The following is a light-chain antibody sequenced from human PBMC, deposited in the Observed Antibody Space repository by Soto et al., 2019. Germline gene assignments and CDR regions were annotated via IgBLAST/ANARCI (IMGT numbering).Light chain of an antibody. Sequence: QSVLTQPPSVSGSPGQSVTISCTGTSSDFNNYDRVSWYQRPPGTGPKLIIFEVNKRPSGVPDRFSGSKSGNTASLTISGLQAEDEADYYCCSYTTSSTLVFGNGTKVTVL. CDR3: CSYTTSSTLV. CDR1: SSDFNNYDR. CDR2: EVN. J-gene: IGLJ1*01. V-gene: IGLV2-18*02.